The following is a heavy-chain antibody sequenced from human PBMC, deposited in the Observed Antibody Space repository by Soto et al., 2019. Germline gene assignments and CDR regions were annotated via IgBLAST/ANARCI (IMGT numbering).Heavy chain of an antibody. CDR1: GFSFSIYA. CDR2: ISSSGGST. Sequence: GGSLRLSCAASGFSFSIYAMSWVRQAPGKGLEWVSGISSSGGSTFYADSVRGRFTISRDNSKNTLYLQMNSLRAEDTAVYYCAKVLGSGWSSTYYFDYWGQGTLVTVSS. V-gene: IGHV3-23*01. D-gene: IGHD6-19*01. J-gene: IGHJ4*02. CDR3: AKVLGSGWSSTYYFDY.